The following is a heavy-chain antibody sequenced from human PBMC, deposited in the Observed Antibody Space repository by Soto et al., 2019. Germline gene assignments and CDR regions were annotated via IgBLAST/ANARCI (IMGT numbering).Heavy chain of an antibody. Sequence: PSETLSLTCTVSGGSISSYYWSWIRQPPGKGLEWIGYIYYSGGTNYNPSLESRVTISVDTSKNQFSLKLNSVTAADTAVYYCARSQGDYVWGSYRYPAYFDYWGQGTLVTVSS. CDR1: GGSISSYY. V-gene: IGHV4-59*01. J-gene: IGHJ4*02. D-gene: IGHD3-16*02. CDR2: IYYSGGT. CDR3: ARSQGDYVWGSYRYPAYFDY.